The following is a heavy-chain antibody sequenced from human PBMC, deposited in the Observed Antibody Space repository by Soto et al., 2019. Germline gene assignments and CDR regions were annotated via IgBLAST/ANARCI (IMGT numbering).Heavy chain of an antibody. D-gene: IGHD2-2*01. CDR3: ARDPLGTGYCISTSCPYYYYGMDV. Sequence: QVQLVQSGAEVKKPGSSVKVSCKASGGTFSSYAISWVRQAPGQGLEWMGGIIPIFGTANYAQKFQGRVTITADEPTSTACVELSSLRPEDTAVYYCARDPLGTGYCISTSCPYYYYGMDVWGQGTTVTVSS. J-gene: IGHJ6*02. V-gene: IGHV1-69*12. CDR1: GGTFSSYA. CDR2: IIPIFGTA.